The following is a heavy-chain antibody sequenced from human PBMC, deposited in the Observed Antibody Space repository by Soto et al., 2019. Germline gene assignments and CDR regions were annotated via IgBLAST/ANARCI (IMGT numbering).Heavy chain of an antibody. V-gene: IGHV4-39*01. CDR2: IYYSGST. D-gene: IGHD3-9*01. CDR3: ARHGPDLHFDWLLPIDYYYYYMDV. Sequence: SETLSLTCTVSGGSISSSSYYWGWIRQPPGKGLEWIGSIYYSGSTYYNPSLKSRVTISVDTSKNQFSLKLSSVTAADTAVYYCARHGPDLHFDWLLPIDYYYYYMDVWGKGTTVT. J-gene: IGHJ6*03. CDR1: GGSISSSSYY.